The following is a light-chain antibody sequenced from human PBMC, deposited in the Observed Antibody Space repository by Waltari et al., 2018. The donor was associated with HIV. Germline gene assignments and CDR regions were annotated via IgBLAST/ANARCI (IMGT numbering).Light chain of an antibody. J-gene: IGLJ3*02. CDR1: SASIASNF. Sequence: NFMLTQPLSVSQSPAKTVTILCTRSSASIASNFVKWYQQRPGSAPTIVMYEYRQRPSGVPDRFSGSIDSSSNSASLTIPGLKAEDEADYYGQSFDSTSWIFGGGTKLTVV. CDR2: EYR. V-gene: IGLV6-57*04. CDR3: QSFDSTSWI.